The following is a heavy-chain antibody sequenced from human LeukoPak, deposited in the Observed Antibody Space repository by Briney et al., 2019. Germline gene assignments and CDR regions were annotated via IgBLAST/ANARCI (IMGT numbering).Heavy chain of an antibody. CDR2: ISYDGSNK. CDR1: GFTFSSYA. V-gene: IGHV3-30-3*01. D-gene: IGHD6-19*01. J-gene: IGHJ4*02. CDR3: ARDKRSSGWLKPHYFDY. Sequence: GGSLRLSCAASGFTFSSYAMHWVRQAPGKGLEWVAVISYDGSNKYYADSVKGRFTISRDNSKNTLYLQMNSLRAEDTAVYYCARDKRSSGWLKPHYFDYWGQGPLVTVSS.